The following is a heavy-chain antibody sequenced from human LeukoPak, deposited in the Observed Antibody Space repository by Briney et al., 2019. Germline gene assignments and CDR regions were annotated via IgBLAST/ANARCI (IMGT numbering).Heavy chain of an antibody. CDR2: ISSSSSYI. J-gene: IGHJ3*02. D-gene: IGHD6-13*01. CDR1: GFTFSSYS. V-gene: IGHV3-21*01. Sequence: GGSLRLSCAASGFTFSSYSMNWVRQAPGKGLEWVSSISSSSSYIYYADSVKGRFTISRDNAKNSLYLQMNSLRAEDTAVYYCARDQDSSSWYGGAAFDIWGQGTMVTVSS. CDR3: ARDQDSSSWYGGAAFDI.